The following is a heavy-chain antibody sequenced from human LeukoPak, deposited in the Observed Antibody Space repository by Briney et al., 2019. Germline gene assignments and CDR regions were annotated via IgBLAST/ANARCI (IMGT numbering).Heavy chain of an antibody. CDR2: IRYDGSNK. V-gene: IGHV3-30*02. CDR1: GFTFSSYG. Sequence: GGSLRLSCAASGFTFSSYGMHWVRQAPGKGLEWVAFIRYDGSNKYHADSVKGRFTISRDNSKNTLYLQMNSLRAEDTAVYYCAKDEGRYSYGIGFDYWGQGTLVTVSS. CDR3: AKDEGRYSYGIGFDY. D-gene: IGHD5-18*01. J-gene: IGHJ4*02.